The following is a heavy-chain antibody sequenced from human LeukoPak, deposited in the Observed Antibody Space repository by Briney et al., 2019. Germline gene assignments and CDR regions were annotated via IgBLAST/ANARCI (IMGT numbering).Heavy chain of an antibody. Sequence: GGSLRLSCAASGFTFSSYSMNWVRQAPGKGLEWVSSISSSSSYIYYADSVKGRFTISRDNAKNSLYLQMNSLRAEDTAVYYCARSGAFSGSYEIDYWGQGTLVTVSS. D-gene: IGHD1-26*01. CDR3: ARSGAFSGSYEIDY. CDR1: GFTFSSYS. CDR2: ISSSSSYI. V-gene: IGHV3-21*01. J-gene: IGHJ4*02.